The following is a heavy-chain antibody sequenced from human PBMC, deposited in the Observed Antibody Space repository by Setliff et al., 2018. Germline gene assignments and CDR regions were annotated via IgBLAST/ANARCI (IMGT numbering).Heavy chain of an antibody. Sequence: PGGSLRLSCAASGFTFSFHWMSWVRQAPDKGLEWVASINQDGGGESYVDSVKGRFTISRDNAKNSLYLQMNSLRAEDTAVYYCASGHRYGYLFEYWGQGTLVTVS. D-gene: IGHD5-18*01. CDR2: INQDGGGE. V-gene: IGHV3-7*03. J-gene: IGHJ4*02. CDR3: ASGHRYGYLFEY. CDR1: GFTFSFHW.